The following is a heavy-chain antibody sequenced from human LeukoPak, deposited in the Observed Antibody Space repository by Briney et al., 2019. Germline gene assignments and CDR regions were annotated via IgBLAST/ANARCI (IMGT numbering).Heavy chain of an antibody. V-gene: IGHV3-33*01. Sequence: PGGSLRLSCAASGFTFSSYGMHWVRQAPGKGLEWVAVIWYDGSNKYYADSVKGRFTISRDNSKNTLYLQMNSLRAEDTAVYYCARGSYDFWSGYLDYWGQGTLVTVSS. CDR3: ARGSYDFWSGYLDY. CDR2: IWYDGSNK. D-gene: IGHD3-3*01. CDR1: GFTFSSYG. J-gene: IGHJ4*02.